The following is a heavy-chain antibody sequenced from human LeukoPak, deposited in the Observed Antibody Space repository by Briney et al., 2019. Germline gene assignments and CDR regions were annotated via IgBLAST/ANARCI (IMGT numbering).Heavy chain of an antibody. D-gene: IGHD2-21*02. CDR3: ARGAYCGGDCPAEYFQH. Sequence: SETLSLTCTVSGGSISRYYWSWIRQPPGKGLEWLGYIYYSGSTNYNPSLKSRVTISVDTSKNQFSLKLSSVTAADTAVYYCARGAYCGGDCPAEYFQHWGQGTLVTVSS. J-gene: IGHJ1*01. CDR2: IYYSGST. CDR1: GGSISRYY. V-gene: IGHV4-59*12.